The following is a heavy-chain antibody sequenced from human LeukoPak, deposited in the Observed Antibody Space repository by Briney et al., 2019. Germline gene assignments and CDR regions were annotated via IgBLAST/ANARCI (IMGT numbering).Heavy chain of an antibody. CDR1: GGTFSSYA. D-gene: IGHD2-2*01. CDR2: IIPIFGTA. CDR3: ARTSCSEGPRCWFDP. J-gene: IGHJ5*02. Sequence: SVKVSCKASGGTFSSYAISWVRQAPGQGLEWMGGIIPIFGTANYAQKFQGRVTITADESTSTAYMELSSLRSEGTAVYYCARTSCSEGPRCWFDPRGQGTLVTVSS. V-gene: IGHV1-69*13.